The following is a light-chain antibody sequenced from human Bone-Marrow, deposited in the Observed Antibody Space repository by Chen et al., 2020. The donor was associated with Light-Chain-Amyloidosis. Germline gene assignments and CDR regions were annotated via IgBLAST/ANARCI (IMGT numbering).Light chain of an antibody. CDR2: EAK. V-gene: IGLV2-23*01. CDR3: CSYAGRGKM. Sequence: QSALTYPASASGPPGPSIPISRTGSSSNVVTYNLVSWYQHHPGNAPKLIIYEAKKRPSGVSNRFSGSRSGYTASLTISGLQAEDEADYYCCSYAGRGKMFGGGTKLTVL. CDR1: SSNVVTYNL. J-gene: IGLJ3*02.